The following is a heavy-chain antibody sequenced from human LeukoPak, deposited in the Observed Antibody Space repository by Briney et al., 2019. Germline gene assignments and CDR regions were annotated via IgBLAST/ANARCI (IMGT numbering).Heavy chain of an antibody. CDR3: ARQRSSSVGYFDY. J-gene: IGHJ4*02. Sequence: SETLSLTCTVSGGSISSYYWSWIRRPPGKGLEWIGYIYYSGSTYYNPSLKSRVTISVDTSKNQFSLKLSSVTAADTAVYYCARQRSSSVGYFDYWGQGTLVTVSS. D-gene: IGHD6-6*01. CDR2: IYYSGST. CDR1: GGSISSYY. V-gene: IGHV4-59*04.